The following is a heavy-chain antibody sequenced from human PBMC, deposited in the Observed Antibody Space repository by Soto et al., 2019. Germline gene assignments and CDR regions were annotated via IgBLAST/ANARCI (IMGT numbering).Heavy chain of an antibody. CDR2: IYYSGST. CDR3: ARDHYDFWSGYMLGWFDP. J-gene: IGHJ5*02. Sequence: QVQLQESGPGLVKPSQTLSLTCTVSGGSISSGGYYWSWIRQHPGKGLEWIGYIYYSGSTYYNPSLKSRVTISVDTSKNQFSLKLSSVTAADTAVYYCARDHYDFWSGYMLGWFDPWGQGTLVTVSS. D-gene: IGHD3-3*01. V-gene: IGHV4-31*03. CDR1: GGSISSGGYY.